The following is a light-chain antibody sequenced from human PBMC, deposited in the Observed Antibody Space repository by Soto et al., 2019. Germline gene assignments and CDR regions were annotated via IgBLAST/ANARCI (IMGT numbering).Light chain of an antibody. Sequence: IQLTQSPSSLSASVGDRVTITCRASQGVRSYLAWFQQRPGKAPKLLIYAASSLRSGVPSRFSGSGSGTDFSLTISSLQPEDLATYYCKQSKSFPLTFGGGTKVDIK. J-gene: IGKJ4*01. CDR1: QGVRSY. CDR3: KQSKSFPLT. V-gene: IGKV1-9*01. CDR2: AAS.